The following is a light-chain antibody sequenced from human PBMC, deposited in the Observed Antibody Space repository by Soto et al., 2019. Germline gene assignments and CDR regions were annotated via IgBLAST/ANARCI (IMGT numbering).Light chain of an antibody. J-gene: IGLJ3*02. V-gene: IGLV2-14*01. CDR3: SSYTSSSTPLV. Sequence: QPVLTQPASVSGSPGQSITISCTGTSSDVGGYNYVSWYQQHPGKAPKLMIYDVTNRPSGVSNRFSGSKSGNTASLTISGRQAEDEADYYCSSYTSSSTPLVFGGGTKLTVL. CDR1: SSDVGGYNY. CDR2: DVT.